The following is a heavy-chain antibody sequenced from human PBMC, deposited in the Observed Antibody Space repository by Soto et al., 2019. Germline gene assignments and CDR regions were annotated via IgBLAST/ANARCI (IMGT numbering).Heavy chain of an antibody. D-gene: IGHD2-2*01. Sequence: QLQLQESGPGLVKASETLSLICTVSGGSISSNTFYWGWIRQPPGKGLEWIGSISYSGGSYYNPSLKSRVTMSVDTSKKQISLKMSSVTAADTAVYYCARLAVLPPTLNIDAFHLWGQGTLVTVTS. CDR2: ISYSGGS. CDR1: GGSISSNTFY. CDR3: ARLAVLPPTLNIDAFHL. V-gene: IGHV4-39*01. J-gene: IGHJ3*01.